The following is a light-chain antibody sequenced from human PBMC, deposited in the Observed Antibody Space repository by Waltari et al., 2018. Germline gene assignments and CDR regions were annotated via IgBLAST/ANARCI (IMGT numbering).Light chain of an antibody. CDR1: QSISNS. Sequence: DIQMTQSPSSLSASVGDRVTITCRASQSISNSVAWYQQKPGKAPKLLLSATSRLESGVPSRFSGSGSGTDYTLTITSLQPEDFAAYYCQQYYSTPPWTFGQGTKVEIK. V-gene: IGKV1-NL1*01. CDR2: ATS. J-gene: IGKJ1*01. CDR3: QQYYSTPPWT.